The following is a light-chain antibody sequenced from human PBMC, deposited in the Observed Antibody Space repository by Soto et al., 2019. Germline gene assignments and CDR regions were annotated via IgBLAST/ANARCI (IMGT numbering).Light chain of an antibody. V-gene: IGKV1-5*03. J-gene: IGKJ1*01. CDR2: KAS. CDR3: QQYSGYPWT. CDR1: QNINTW. Sequence: DIQMTQSPSTLSASVGDRVTITCRASQNINTWLAWYQQKPGKAPKLLIYKASILHSGVPSRFSGSGSATEYTLPISSLQPDDFATYYCQQYSGYPWTFGQGTKVEIK.